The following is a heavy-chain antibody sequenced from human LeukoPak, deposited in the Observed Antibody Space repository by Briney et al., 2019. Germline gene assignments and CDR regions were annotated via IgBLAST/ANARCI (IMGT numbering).Heavy chain of an antibody. CDR1: GFTFYDFF. D-gene: IGHD1-26*01. Sequence: GGALRRPSGAPGFTFYDFFMHWVRQAPGKGRGWGSGISWNSGSIGYADSVKGRFTISRDNAKNSLYLQMNSLRAEDTALYYCAKDGGSYNLYAFNIWGQGTMVTVSS. V-gene: IGHV3-9*01. CDR3: AKDGGSYNLYAFNI. J-gene: IGHJ3*02. CDR2: ISWNSGSI.